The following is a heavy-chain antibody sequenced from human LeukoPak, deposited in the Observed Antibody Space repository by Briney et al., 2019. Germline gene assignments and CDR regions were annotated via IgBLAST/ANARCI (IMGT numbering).Heavy chain of an antibody. V-gene: IGHV3-23*01. CDR3: AKSHCSSTSCAEGY. CDR2: ISGSGGST. Sequence: GGSLRLSCAASGFTFSSYAMSWVRQAPGKGLEWVSAISGSGGSTYYADSVKGRFTISRDNSKNTLYLQMNSLRAEDTAVYYCAKSHCSSTSCAEGYWRQGTLVTVSS. D-gene: IGHD2-2*01. J-gene: IGHJ4*02. CDR1: GFTFSSYA.